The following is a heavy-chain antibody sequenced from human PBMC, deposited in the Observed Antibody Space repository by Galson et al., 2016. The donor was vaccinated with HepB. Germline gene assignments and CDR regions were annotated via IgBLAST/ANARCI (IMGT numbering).Heavy chain of an antibody. CDR2: ISGDGNST. Sequence: SLRLSCAVSGFSFSSYAMNWVRQASGKGLMWVSRISGDGNSTSYADSVKGRFTISRDNAKNTLYLQLNSLRGEDTAVYYCTRAVYSSSWLLYYGMDVWGQGTTVTVSS. CDR1: GFSFSSYA. CDR3: TRAVYSSSWLLYYGMDV. V-gene: IGHV3-74*01. J-gene: IGHJ6*02. D-gene: IGHD6-13*01.